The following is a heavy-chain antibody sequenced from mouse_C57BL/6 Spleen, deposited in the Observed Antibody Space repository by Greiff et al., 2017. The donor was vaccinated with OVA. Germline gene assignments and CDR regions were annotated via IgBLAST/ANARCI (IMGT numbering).Heavy chain of an antibody. CDR2: ISSKSSNYAT. V-gene: IGHV10-3*01. D-gene: IGHD1-1*01. CDR3: VREAAYYGSSVYAMDY. CDR1: GFTFNTYA. Sequence: EVKLMESGGGLVQPKGSLKLSCAASGFTFNTYAMHWVRQAPGKGLEWVARISSKSSNYATYYADPVKDRFTISRDDSQSMLYLQMNNLKTEDTAMYYGVREAAYYGSSVYAMDYWGQGTSVTVSS. J-gene: IGHJ4*01.